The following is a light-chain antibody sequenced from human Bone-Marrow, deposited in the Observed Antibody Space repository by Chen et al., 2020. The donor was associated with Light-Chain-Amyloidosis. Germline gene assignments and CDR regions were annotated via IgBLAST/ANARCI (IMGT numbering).Light chain of an antibody. CDR3: QQYGTSPLT. CDR2: GSS. Sequence: EIVLTQSPGTLSLYPGEGANLSCRASQTISSNYLTWYQQKFGQAPRLLIYGSSSRATGIPDRFTGSGSGTDFTLTITRLEPEDFAMYYCQQYGTSPLTFGGGTKVEIK. CDR1: QTISSNY. V-gene: IGKV3-20*01. J-gene: IGKJ4*01.